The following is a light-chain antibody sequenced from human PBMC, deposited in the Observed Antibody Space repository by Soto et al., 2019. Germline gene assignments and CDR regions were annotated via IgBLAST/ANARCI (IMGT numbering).Light chain of an antibody. CDR1: QSIGAW. CDR2: KAS. V-gene: IGKV1-5*03. Sequence: DIQMTQSPPTLSASVGDRVTITCRASQSIGAWVAWYQHRPGKAPKVLIHKASYLISGVPSRFSGSGFGTEYTLTINSLQSDDYATYYCRRYNNLWTFGPGTKVELK. CDR3: RRYNNLWT. J-gene: IGKJ1*01.